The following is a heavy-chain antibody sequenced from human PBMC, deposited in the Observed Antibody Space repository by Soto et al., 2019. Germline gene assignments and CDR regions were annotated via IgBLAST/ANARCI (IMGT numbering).Heavy chain of an antibody. J-gene: IGHJ6*03. CDR1: GFTFDDYA. Sequence: EVQLVESGGGLVQPGRSLRLSCAASGFTFDDYAMHWVRQAPGKGLEWVSGISWNSGSIGYADSVKGRFTISRDNAKNALYLQMNSLRAEDRALYYCAKDTGQYYYCSGSYKARYYYYYMVVWGKGTTVTVSS. V-gene: IGHV3-9*01. D-gene: IGHD3-10*01. CDR3: AKDTGQYYYCSGSYKARYYYYYMVV. CDR2: ISWNSGSI.